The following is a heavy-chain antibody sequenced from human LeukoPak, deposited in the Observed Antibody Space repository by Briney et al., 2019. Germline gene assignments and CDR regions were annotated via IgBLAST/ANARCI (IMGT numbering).Heavy chain of an antibody. CDR3: ARDRVVVVPAATQKVLDY. V-gene: IGHV3-30-3*01. CDR1: GFTFSSYA. J-gene: IGHJ4*02. Sequence: GRSPRLSCAASGFTFSSYAMHWVRQAPGKGLEWVAVISYDGSNKYYADSVKGRFTISRDNSKNTLYLQMNSLRAEDTAVYYCARDRVVVVPAATQKVLDYWGQGTLVTVSS. D-gene: IGHD2-2*01. CDR2: ISYDGSNK.